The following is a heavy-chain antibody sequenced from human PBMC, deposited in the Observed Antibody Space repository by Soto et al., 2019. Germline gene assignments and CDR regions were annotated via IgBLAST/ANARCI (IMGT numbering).Heavy chain of an antibody. J-gene: IGHJ5*02. Sequence: GGSLRLSCAASGFTFSSYAMHWVRQAPGKGLEWVAVISYDGSNKYYADSVKGRFTISRDNSKNTLYLQMNSLRAEDTAVYYCARDYLPYYDRVGWFDPWGQGTLVTVSS. D-gene: IGHD3-22*01. CDR3: ARDYLPYYDRVGWFDP. CDR1: GFTFSSYA. CDR2: ISYDGSNK. V-gene: IGHV3-30-3*01.